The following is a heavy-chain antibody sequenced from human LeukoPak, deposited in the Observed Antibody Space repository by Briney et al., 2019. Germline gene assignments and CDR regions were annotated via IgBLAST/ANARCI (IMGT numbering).Heavy chain of an antibody. J-gene: IGHJ6*03. CDR1: NFIFTNYG. D-gene: IGHD1-26*01. CDR3: ARAQGSYYHYYMDV. Sequence: ASVKVSCKASNFIFTNYGISWVRQAPGQGLEWMGWISAYNGDTNYAQKLQGRVTVTTDTSTSTAYMEVRSLRSEDTAVYYCARAQGSYYHYYMDVWGKGTTVTVSS. CDR2: ISAYNGDT. V-gene: IGHV1-18*01.